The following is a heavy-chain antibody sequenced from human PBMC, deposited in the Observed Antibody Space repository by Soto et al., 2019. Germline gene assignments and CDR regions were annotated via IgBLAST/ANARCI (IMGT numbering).Heavy chain of an antibody. Sequence: QVQLQESGPGLVRPSGTLSLTCAVSGGPITSDIWYNWVRQPPGKGLAWIGEIHHSGATNYSPSLKSRVTISVDKSKNQFSLKLTSVTAADTAMYYCTKDHSGADAFDVWGQGTMVTVSS. D-gene: IGHD1-26*01. CDR2: IHHSGAT. J-gene: IGHJ3*01. V-gene: IGHV4-4*02. CDR1: GGPITSDIW. CDR3: TKDHSGADAFDV.